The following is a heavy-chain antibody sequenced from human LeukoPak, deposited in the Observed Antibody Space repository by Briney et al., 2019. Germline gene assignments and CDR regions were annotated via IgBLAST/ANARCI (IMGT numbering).Heavy chain of an antibody. CDR3: ARVRIGSLFLVRVVSDY. Sequence: GASVKVSCKASGYTFTSYGISWVRQAPGQGLEWMGWISAYNGNTNYAQKLQGRVTMTTDTSTRTAYMELRSLRSDDTAVHYCARVRIGSLFLVRVVSDYWGQGTLATVPS. V-gene: IGHV1-18*01. CDR2: ISAYNGNT. D-gene: IGHD3-10*01. CDR1: GYTFTSYG. J-gene: IGHJ4*02.